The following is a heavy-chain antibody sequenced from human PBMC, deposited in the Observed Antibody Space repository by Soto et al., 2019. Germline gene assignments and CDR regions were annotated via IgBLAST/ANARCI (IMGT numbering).Heavy chain of an antibody. CDR2: IYDSGST. CDR3: ARESAGSGKNNWFDP. V-gene: IGHV4-39*07. D-gene: IGHD3-10*01. Sequence: PSETLSLTCIVSGGSISSSSYYWGWIRQPPGKGLEWIGSIYDSGSTYYNPSLKSRVTMSLDTSKNQLSLQLKSVTAADTAVYYCARESAGSGKNNWFDPWGQGTLVTVSS. CDR1: GGSISSSSYY. J-gene: IGHJ5*02.